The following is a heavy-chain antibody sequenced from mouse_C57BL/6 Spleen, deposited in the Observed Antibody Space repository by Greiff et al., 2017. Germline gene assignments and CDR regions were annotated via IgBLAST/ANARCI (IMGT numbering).Heavy chain of an antibody. CDR2: INPSSGYT. J-gene: IGHJ4*01. D-gene: IGHD1-1*01. Sequence: VHLVESGAELAKPGASVKLSCKASGYTFTSYWMHWVKQRPGQGLEWIGYINPSSGYTKYNQKFKDKATLTADKSASTAYMQLSSLTYEDSAVYDCAKYGSSSHEYAMEYWRQGT. V-gene: IGHV1-7*01. CDR1: GYTFTSYW. CDR3: AKYGSSSHEYAMEY.